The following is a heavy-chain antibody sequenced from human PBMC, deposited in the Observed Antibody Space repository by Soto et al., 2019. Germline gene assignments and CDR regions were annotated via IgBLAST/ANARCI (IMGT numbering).Heavy chain of an antibody. J-gene: IGHJ6*02. CDR1: GGSISGGGYY. CDR3: ARTLLEDYYYGMDV. CDR2: IYYSGST. Sequence: SETLSLTCTVSGGSISGGGYYWSWIRQHPGKGLEWIGYIYYSGSTYYNPSLKSRVTVSVDTSKDQFSLKLSSVTAADTAVYYCARTLLEDYYYGMDVWGQGTTVTVSS. D-gene: IGHD3-3*02. V-gene: IGHV4-31*03.